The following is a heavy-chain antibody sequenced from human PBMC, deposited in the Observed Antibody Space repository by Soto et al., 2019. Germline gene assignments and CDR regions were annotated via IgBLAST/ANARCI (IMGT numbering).Heavy chain of an antibody. D-gene: IGHD3-10*01. J-gene: IGHJ4*02. Sequence: PSETLSLTCTVSGGSISSGGYYWSWIRQHPGKGLEWIGYIYYSGSTYYNPSLKSRVTISVDTSKNQFSLKLSSVTAADTAVYYCARDNPRRNFDYWGQGTLVTVSS. V-gene: IGHV4-31*03. CDR3: ARDNPRRNFDY. CDR2: IYYSGST. CDR1: GGSISSGGYY.